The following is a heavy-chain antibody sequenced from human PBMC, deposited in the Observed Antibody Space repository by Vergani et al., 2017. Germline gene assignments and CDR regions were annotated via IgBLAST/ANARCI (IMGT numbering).Heavy chain of an antibody. Sequence: QVQLQQWGAGLLKPSETLSLTCAVYGGSFSGYYWSWIRQPPGKGLEWIGEINHSGSTNYNPSLKSRVTISVDTSKRQFSLKLSSVTAADTAVYYCARRFGTAETLFDYWGQGTLVTVSS. V-gene: IGHV4-34*01. D-gene: IGHD3-10*01. CDR3: ARRFGTAETLFDY. J-gene: IGHJ4*02. CDR1: GGSFSGYY. CDR2: INHSGST.